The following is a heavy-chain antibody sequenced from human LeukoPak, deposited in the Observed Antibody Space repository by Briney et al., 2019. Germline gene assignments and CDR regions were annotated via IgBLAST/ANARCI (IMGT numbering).Heavy chain of an antibody. J-gene: IGHJ5*02. CDR1: GGSISSGGYY. CDR2: IYYSGST. D-gene: IGHD3-10*01. V-gene: IGHV4-31*03. Sequence: SETLSLTCTVSGGSISSGGYYWSWIRQHPGKGLEWIGYIYYSGSTYYNPSLKSRVTISVDTSKNQFSLKLSSVTAADTAVYYCARVRRFTMVRGDITYNWFDPWGQGTLVTVSS. CDR3: ARVRRFTMVRGDITYNWFDP.